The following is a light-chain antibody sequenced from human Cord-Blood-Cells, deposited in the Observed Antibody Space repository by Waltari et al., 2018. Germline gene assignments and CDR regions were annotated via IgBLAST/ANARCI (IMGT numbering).Light chain of an antibody. Sequence: IQMTQSPSSLPASVGDRVTITCRASPSISSYLTWYQQQPGIAPKLLLYAASRLQSGAPSRFSGSGSGTDFTLTISMLQAEDFATYCCQQSYSTPLTFGGGTKVEIK. J-gene: IGKJ4*01. V-gene: IGKV1-39*01. CDR2: AAS. CDR1: PSISSY. CDR3: QQSYSTPLT.